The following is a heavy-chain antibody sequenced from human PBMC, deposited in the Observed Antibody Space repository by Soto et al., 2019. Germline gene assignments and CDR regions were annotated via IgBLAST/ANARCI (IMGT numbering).Heavy chain of an antibody. J-gene: IGHJ4*02. CDR2: ISANDVGT. CDR3: AKAKNDYNWDNRPPFDY. V-gene: IGHV3-23*01. D-gene: IGHD1-20*01. CDR1: GFTLRKYA. Sequence: GGSLRVSCEASGFTLRKYAMTWIRQAPGKGLEWVSLISANDVGTYYAESVKTRFTISTDQSRNTVYLQMDSLRADDTAIYYCAKAKNDYNWDNRPPFDYWGQGTLVTVSS.